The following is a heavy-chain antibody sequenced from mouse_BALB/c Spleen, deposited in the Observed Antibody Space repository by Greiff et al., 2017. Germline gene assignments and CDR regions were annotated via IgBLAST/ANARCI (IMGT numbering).Heavy chain of an antibody. CDR1: GYSITSGYY. J-gene: IGHJ3*01. CDR3: ARGPVNWDFAY. D-gene: IGHD4-1*01. V-gene: IGHV3-6*02. CDR2: ISYDGSN. Sequence: EVKLQESGPGLVKPSQSLSLTCSVTGYSITSGYYWNWIRQFPGNKLEWMGYISYDGSNNYNPSLKNRISITRDTSKNQFFLKLNSVTTEDTATYYCARGPVNWDFAYWGQGTLVTVSA.